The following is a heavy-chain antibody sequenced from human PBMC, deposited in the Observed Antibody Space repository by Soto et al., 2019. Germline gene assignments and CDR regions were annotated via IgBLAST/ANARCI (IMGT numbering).Heavy chain of an antibody. V-gene: IGHV3-21*01. D-gene: IGHD4-17*01. J-gene: IGHJ6*02. CDR3: ARGNGFPMNYYGMDV. Sequence: GGSLRLSCAASGFSFASYSMNWVRQAPGKGLEWDSSISGGSDYIYYGDSVKGRFTISRDNAKNSVHLQMNSLRDEDTALYYCARGNGFPMNYYGMDVWGQGTTVTVSS. CDR2: ISGGSDYI. CDR1: GFSFASYS.